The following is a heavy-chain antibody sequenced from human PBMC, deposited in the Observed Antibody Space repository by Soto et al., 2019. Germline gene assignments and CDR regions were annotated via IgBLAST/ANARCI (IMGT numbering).Heavy chain of an antibody. CDR1: GYTFTSYY. CDR3: ARDVLGGGYYDSSGYYSVY. J-gene: IGHJ4*02. Sequence: GASVKVSCKASGYTFTSYYMHWVRQAPGQGLEWMGIINPSGGSTSYAQKFQGRVTMTRDTSTSTVYMELSSLRSEDTAVYYCARDVLGGGYYDSSGYYSVYWGQGTLVTVSS. CDR2: INPSGGST. V-gene: IGHV1-46*01. D-gene: IGHD3-22*01.